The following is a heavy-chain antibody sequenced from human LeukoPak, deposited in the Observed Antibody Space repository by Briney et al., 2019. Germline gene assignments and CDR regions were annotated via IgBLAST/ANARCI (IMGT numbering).Heavy chain of an antibody. CDR2: ISDDGNNQ. J-gene: IGHJ6*02. V-gene: IGHV3-30-3*01. CDR1: GFIFSTYA. Sequence: TGGSLRLSCAASGFIFSTYAIHWVRQAPGKGLEWVAVISDDGNNQYYADSVKGRFIISRDNSKNTLYLQMNSLRADDTAVYYCAKDLVGGSMDVWGQGTTVTVSS. CDR3: AKDLVGGSMDV. D-gene: IGHD1-26*01.